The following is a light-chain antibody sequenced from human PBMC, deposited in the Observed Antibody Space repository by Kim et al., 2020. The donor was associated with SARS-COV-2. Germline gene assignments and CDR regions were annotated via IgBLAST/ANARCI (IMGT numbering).Light chain of an antibody. Sequence: GQAGHILCTGNSSDVCCYNCVPLYRQHPGNVPKLIIFEVNKRPSGFPDRFSGYKSGNTVSLTVSGLQAEDEADYYCCSYAGSSNLFFGGGTQLTVL. V-gene: IGLV2-8*01. CDR2: EVN. CDR1: SSDVCCYNC. J-gene: IGLJ2*01. CDR3: CSYAGSSNLF.